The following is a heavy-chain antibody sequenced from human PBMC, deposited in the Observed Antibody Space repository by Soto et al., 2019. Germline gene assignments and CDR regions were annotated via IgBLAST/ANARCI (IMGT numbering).Heavy chain of an antibody. CDR3: ARGYCSGGSCYLNWFDP. Sequence: SETLSLTCTVSGGSMSSGGYYWSWIRQHPGKGLEWIGYIYYSGSTYYNPSLKSRVTISVDTSKNQFSLKLSSVTAADTAVYYCARGYCSGGSCYLNWFDPWGQGTLVTVSS. J-gene: IGHJ5*02. D-gene: IGHD2-15*01. CDR2: IYYSGST. CDR1: GGSMSSGGYY. V-gene: IGHV4-31*03.